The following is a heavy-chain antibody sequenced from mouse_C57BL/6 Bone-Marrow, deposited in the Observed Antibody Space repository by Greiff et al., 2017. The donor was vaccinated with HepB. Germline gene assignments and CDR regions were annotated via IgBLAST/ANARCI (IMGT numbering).Heavy chain of an antibody. CDR2: IYPGDGDT. V-gene: IGHV1-82*01. D-gene: IGHD2-3*01. J-gene: IGHJ1*03. CDR3: ARSRDGYHWYFDV. CDR1: GYAFSSSW. Sequence: VQLQQSGPELVKPGASVKISCKASGYAFSSSWMNWVKQRPGKGLEWIGRIYPGDGDTNYNGKFKGKATLTADKSSSTAYMQLSSLTSEDSAVYYCARSRDGYHWYFDVWGTGTTVTVSS.